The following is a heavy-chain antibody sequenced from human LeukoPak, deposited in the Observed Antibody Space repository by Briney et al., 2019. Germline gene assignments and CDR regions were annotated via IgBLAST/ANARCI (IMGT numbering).Heavy chain of an antibody. CDR3: ARGRGNDFWSGYWAPRSDYYYYYYMDV. Sequence: GASVKVSCKASGGTFSSYAISWVRQAPGQGLEWMGGIIPIFGTANYAQKFQGRVTITADESTSTAYMELSSLRSEDTAVYYCARGRGNDFWSGYWAPRSDYYYYYYMDVWGKGTTVTVSS. CDR1: GGTFSSYA. CDR2: IIPIFGTA. D-gene: IGHD3-3*01. V-gene: IGHV1-69*13. J-gene: IGHJ6*03.